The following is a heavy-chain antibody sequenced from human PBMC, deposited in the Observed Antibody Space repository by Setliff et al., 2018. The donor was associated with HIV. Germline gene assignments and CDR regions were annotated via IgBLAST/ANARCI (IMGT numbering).Heavy chain of an antibody. Sequence: PGGSLRLSCAASGFSFSNSWMAWVRQAPGKGLEWVTLIYKAGKTYYADFVKGRFTIARDDTKNTVSLQMTNLEPGDTAMYYCAKGGYGGAYYAAGYWGQGTKVTVSS. J-gene: IGHJ4*02. D-gene: IGHD5-18*01. V-gene: IGHV3-53*01. CDR1: GFSFSNSW. CDR2: IYKAGKT. CDR3: AKGGYGGAYYAAGY.